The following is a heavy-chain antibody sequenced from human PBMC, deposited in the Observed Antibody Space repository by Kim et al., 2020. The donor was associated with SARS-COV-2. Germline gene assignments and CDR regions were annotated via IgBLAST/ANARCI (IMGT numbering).Heavy chain of an antibody. D-gene: IGHD2-2*01. Sequence: SETLSLTCTVSGGSVSSGSYYWSWIRQPPGKGLEWIGYIYYSGSTNYNPSLKSRVTISVDTSKNQFSLKLSSVTAADTAVYYCARVRYCSSTSCYSLHAFDIWGQGTMVTVSS. V-gene: IGHV4-61*01. J-gene: IGHJ3*02. CDR3: ARVRYCSSTSCYSLHAFDI. CDR1: GGSVSSGSYY. CDR2: IYYSGST.